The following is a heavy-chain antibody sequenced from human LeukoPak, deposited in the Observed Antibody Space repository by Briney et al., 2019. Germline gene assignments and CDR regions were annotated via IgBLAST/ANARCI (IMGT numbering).Heavy chain of an antibody. CDR2: IPGSGGST. D-gene: IGHD1-26*01. Sequence: GGSLRLSCAASGFTFSNYAMHWVRQAPGRGLEWVSVIPGSGGSTYYADSVEGRFTISRDNSKNTLYLQMNSLRAEDTAVYYCAKSPYYGATTRGYYFDYWAREPWSPSPQ. J-gene: IGHJ4*02. V-gene: IGHV3-23*01. CDR1: GFTFSNYA. CDR3: AKSPYYGATTRGYYFDY.